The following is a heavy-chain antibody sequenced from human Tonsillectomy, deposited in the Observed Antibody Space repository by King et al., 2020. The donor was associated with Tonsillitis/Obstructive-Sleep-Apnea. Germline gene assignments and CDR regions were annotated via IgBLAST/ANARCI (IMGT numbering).Heavy chain of an antibody. D-gene: IGHD2-2*01. CDR1: GFTFDDYA. CDR3: AKVKSPYCSSTSCYGGYYYMDV. J-gene: IGHJ6*03. Sequence: VQLVESGGGLVQPGRSLRLSRAASGFTFDDYAMHWVRQAPGKGLEWVSGISWNSGSIGYADSVKGRFTISRDNAKNSLYLQMNSLRAEDTALYYCAKVKSPYCSSTSCYGGYYYMDVWGKGTTVTVSS. V-gene: IGHV3-9*01. CDR2: ISWNSGSI.